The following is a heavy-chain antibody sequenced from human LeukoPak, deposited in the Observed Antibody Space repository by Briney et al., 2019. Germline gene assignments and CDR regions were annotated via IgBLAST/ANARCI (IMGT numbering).Heavy chain of an antibody. CDR3: ARHSSVRSPFDY. J-gene: IGHJ4*02. CDR1: GGSMNSYY. D-gene: IGHD5/OR15-5a*01. Sequence: SETLSLTCTVSGGSMNSYYWSWIRQPPGTGLEWIGYIYYSGSTNYNPSLKSRVTISVETSKNQFSLKLSSVTAADTAVYYCARHSSVRSPFDYWGQGTLVAVSS. CDR2: IYYSGST. V-gene: IGHV4-59*08.